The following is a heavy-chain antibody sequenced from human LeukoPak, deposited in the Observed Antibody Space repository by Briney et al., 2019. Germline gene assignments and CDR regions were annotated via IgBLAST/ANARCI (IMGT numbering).Heavy chain of an antibody. CDR3: ARVDYGYYVEEAIYYYYGMDV. V-gene: IGHV3-20*03. Sequence: GGSLRLSFAASGFTSDDYGMSCVRQAPGKRLEWVSGINWTGGSTGYADSVKGRFTISRDNAKNYLYLQMNSLRAEDTALYYCARVDYGYYVEEAIYYYYGMDVWGQGTKVIVSS. J-gene: IGHJ6*02. CDR1: GFTSDDYG. D-gene: IGHD4-17*01. CDR2: INWTGGST.